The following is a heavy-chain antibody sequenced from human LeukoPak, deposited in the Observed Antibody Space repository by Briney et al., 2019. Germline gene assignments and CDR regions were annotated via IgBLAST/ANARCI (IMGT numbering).Heavy chain of an antibody. V-gene: IGHV3-66*01. Sequence: PGGSLRLSCAASGFTVSSNYMSWVRQAPGTGLEWVSVIYSGGSTYYADSVKGRFTISRDNSKNTLYLQMNSLRAEDTAVYYCIVSGWSKEGDTFDYWSQGTLVTVSS. CDR2: IYSGGST. J-gene: IGHJ4*02. CDR3: IVSGWSKEGDTFDY. CDR1: GFTVSSNY. D-gene: IGHD6-19*01.